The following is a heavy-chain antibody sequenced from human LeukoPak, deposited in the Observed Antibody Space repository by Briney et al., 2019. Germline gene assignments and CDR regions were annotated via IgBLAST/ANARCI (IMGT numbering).Heavy chain of an antibody. D-gene: IGHD3-10*01. Sequence: GWSLRLSCVASGFTFSRYWIHWVRQAPGKGLVWVSSISSDGSSTSYADSVKGRFTISRDNAKNTLSLQMNSLRAEDTAVYYCARDHGSYYFDYWGQGILVTVSS. J-gene: IGHJ4*02. CDR3: ARDHGSYYFDY. CDR2: ISSDGSST. CDR1: GFTFSRYW. V-gene: IGHV3-74*01.